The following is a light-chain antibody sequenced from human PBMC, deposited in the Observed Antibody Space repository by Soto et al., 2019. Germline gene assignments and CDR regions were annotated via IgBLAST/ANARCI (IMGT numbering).Light chain of an antibody. CDR2: GAS. CDR3: QQYNNWPVT. Sequence: EIVMTQSPATLSVSPGERATLSCRASQSITRNLAWYQQKPGQPPRLLINGASARATGIPARFSGSGSGTEFTLPISSLQSEDVAVYYCQQYNNWPVTFGQGTKLEIK. V-gene: IGKV3-15*01. J-gene: IGKJ2*01. CDR1: QSITRN.